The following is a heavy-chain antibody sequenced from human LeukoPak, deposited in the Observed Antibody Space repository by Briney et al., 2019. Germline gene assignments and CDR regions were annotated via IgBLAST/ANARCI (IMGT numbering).Heavy chain of an antibody. D-gene: IGHD3-22*01. CDR3: ARDMPTYYYDSSGPEGY. CDR1: GFTFSTYS. CDR2: ISSSSNYI. Sequence: PGGSLRLSCAASGFTFSTYSMNWVRQAPGKGLEWVSSISSSSNYIYYADSVKGRFSISRDDAKNSLFLQMNSLRAEDTAVYYCARDMPTYYYDSSGPEGYWDQGTLVTVSS. V-gene: IGHV3-21*01. J-gene: IGHJ4*02.